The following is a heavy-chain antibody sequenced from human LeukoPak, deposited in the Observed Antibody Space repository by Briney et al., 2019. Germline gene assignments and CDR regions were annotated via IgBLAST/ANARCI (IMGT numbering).Heavy chain of an antibody. D-gene: IGHD3-22*01. J-gene: IGHJ4*02. CDR2: INPNSGGT. Sequence: ASVKVSCKASGYTFTGYYMHWARQAPGQGLEWMGWINPNSGGTNYAQKFQGRVTMTRDTSISTAYMELSRLRSDDTAVYYCAPDYYDSRFGDYWGQGTLVTVSS. CDR3: APDYYDSRFGDY. V-gene: IGHV1-2*02. CDR1: GYTFTGYY.